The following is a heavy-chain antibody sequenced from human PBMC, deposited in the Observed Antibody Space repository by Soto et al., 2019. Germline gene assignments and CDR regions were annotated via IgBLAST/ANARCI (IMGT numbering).Heavy chain of an antibody. CDR1: GYSFTAYG. CDR2: ISCYNGKT. V-gene: IGHV1-18*01. J-gene: IGHJ6*02. CDR3: ARDAPPPELRFLEWHNYDYNGMDV. Sequence: QVQVVQSGDEVKETGASVRVSCKTSGYSFTAYGISWVRQAPGQGLEWMGWISCYNGKTKYAQKVQGRVTMTTETYKSTEYMEVRSLRSDDTAIYYYARDAPPPELRFLEWHNYDYNGMDVWGQGTTVTVSS. D-gene: IGHD3-3*01.